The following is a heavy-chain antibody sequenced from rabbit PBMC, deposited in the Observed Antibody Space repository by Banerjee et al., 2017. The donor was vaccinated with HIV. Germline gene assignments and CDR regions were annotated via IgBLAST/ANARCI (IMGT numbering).Heavy chain of an antibody. J-gene: IGHJ4*01. V-gene: IGHV1S40*01. CDR1: GFSFSNKCV. CDR3: ARGNTPGGSGYTL. D-gene: IGHD1-1*01. CDR2: INTSSGNT. Sequence: QSLEESGGGLVQPEGSLTLTCTASGFSFSNKCVMCWVRQAPGKGLEWIGCINTSSGNTVYASWAKGRFTISKTSSTTVTLQMTSLTAADTATYFCARGNTPGGSGYTLWGPGTLVTVS.